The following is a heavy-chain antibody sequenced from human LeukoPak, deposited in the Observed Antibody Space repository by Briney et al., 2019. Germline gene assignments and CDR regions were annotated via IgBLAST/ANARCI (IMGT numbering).Heavy chain of an antibody. Sequence: GGSLRLSCVTSEFTFSSYGMSWVRQAPGKGLEWVSGISSSGGSTYYADSVKGRFTISRDDSKNTVYLQMDRLRADDTALYYCAKDRQWLGQRPSNFDCWAQGTLVTVSS. D-gene: IGHD6-19*01. CDR2: ISSSGGST. CDR1: EFTFSSYG. J-gene: IGHJ4*02. V-gene: IGHV3-23*01. CDR3: AKDRQWLGQRPSNFDC.